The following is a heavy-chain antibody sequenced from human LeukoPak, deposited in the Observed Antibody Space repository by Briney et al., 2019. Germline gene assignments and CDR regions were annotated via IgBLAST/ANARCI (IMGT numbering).Heavy chain of an antibody. Sequence: SETLSLTCTVSGGSIRRSSYYWGWTRQPPGKGLEWIGSIYYTGSTYYNPALKSRITMSIDTSKNQFSLNLSSVTAADTAVYYCARLRGAMTPVTSDFDYWGQGTLVTVSS. D-gene: IGHD4-17*01. J-gene: IGHJ4*02. V-gene: IGHV4-39*01. CDR3: ARLRGAMTPVTSDFDY. CDR2: IYYTGST. CDR1: GGSIRRSSYY.